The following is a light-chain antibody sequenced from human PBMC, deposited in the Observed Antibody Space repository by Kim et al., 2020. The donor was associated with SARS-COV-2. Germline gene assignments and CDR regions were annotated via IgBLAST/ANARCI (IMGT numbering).Light chain of an antibody. CDR1: SSDIGAYEN. V-gene: IGLV2-8*01. CDR3: CSYERTSYV. Sequence: PGQSVTITCTGRSSDIGAYENVSWYQQHPGKAPKLLISEVTKRSSGVPDRFSGSKSGNTASLTVYGLQVEDEADYYCCSYERTSYVFGTGTKVTVL. J-gene: IGLJ1*01. CDR2: EVT.